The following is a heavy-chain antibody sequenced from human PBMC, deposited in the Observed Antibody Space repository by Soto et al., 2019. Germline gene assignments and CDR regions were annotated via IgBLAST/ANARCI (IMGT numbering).Heavy chain of an antibody. CDR2: IWYDGSNK. V-gene: IGHV3-33*01. CDR1: GFTFSSYG. D-gene: IGHD6-6*01. Sequence: QVQLVESGGGVVQPGRSLRLSCAAAGFTFSSYGMHWVRQAPGKGLEWVAVIWYDGSNKYYADSVKGRFTISRDNSKNTLYLQMNSLRAEDTAVYYWASIGSSSLDYWGQGTLVTVSS. J-gene: IGHJ4*02. CDR3: ASIGSSSLDY.